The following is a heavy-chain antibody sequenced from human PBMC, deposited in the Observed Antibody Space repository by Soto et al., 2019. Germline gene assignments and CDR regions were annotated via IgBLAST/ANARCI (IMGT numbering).Heavy chain of an antibody. J-gene: IGHJ4*02. V-gene: IGHV4-59*01. CDR1: GGSISSYY. CDR3: ARMNYYDNSGYPFDY. Sequence: SETLSLTCTVSGGSISSYYWSWIRQPPGKGLEWIGYIYFRGTTNYNPSLKSRVTMSADTSKNQFSLKLNSVTAADTAVYYCARMNYYDNSGYPFDYWGQGMMVT. CDR2: IYFRGTT. D-gene: IGHD3-22*01.